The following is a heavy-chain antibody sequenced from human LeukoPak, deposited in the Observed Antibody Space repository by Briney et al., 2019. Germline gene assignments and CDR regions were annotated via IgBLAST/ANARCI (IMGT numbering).Heavy chain of an antibody. CDR3: AKAGGRSSTNL. Sequence: PGRSLRLSCAGSGFTFSSYAMHWVRQAPGKGLEWVAVISYDGSNKYYADSVKGRFTISRGNSKSTLDLQMNSLSADDTAVYYCAKAGGRSSTNLWGQGTLVTVSS. CDR2: ISYDGSNK. D-gene: IGHD2-2*01. J-gene: IGHJ4*02. V-gene: IGHV3-30*14. CDR1: GFTFSSYA.